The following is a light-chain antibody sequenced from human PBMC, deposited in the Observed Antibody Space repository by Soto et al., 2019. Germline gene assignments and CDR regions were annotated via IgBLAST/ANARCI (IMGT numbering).Light chain of an antibody. CDR3: CSYAGTANWV. CDR1: SSDVGSHNF. CDR2: EVT. V-gene: IGLV2-23*02. Sequence: QSALTQPASVSGSPGQSITISCTGNSSDVGSHNFVSWYQQRPDKAPKLMIFEVTTRPSGVSSRFSASKSGNTASLTISGDPAEDEAYYYCCSYAGTANWVFGGGTKLTVL. J-gene: IGLJ3*02.